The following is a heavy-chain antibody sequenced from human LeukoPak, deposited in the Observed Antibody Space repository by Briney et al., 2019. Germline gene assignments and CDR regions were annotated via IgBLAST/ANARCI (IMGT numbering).Heavy chain of an antibody. J-gene: IGHJ4*02. D-gene: IGHD6-19*01. CDR2: IYYSGST. CDR1: GGSISSGGYY. CDR3: ARSWQSSSGWLPVGIDY. Sequence: TSQTLSLTCTVSGGSISSGGYYWSWIRQHPGKGLEWIGYIYYSGSTYYNPSLKSRVTISVDTSKNQFSLKLSSVTAADTAVYYCARSWQSSSGWLPVGIDYGGQGTLVTVS. V-gene: IGHV4-31*03.